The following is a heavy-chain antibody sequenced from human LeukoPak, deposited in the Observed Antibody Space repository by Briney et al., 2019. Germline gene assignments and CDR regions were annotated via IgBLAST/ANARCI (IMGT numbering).Heavy chain of an antibody. D-gene: IGHD3-10*01. V-gene: IGHV1-18*01. CDR1: GYTFTSYG. CDR2: ITPYNGKT. CDR3: GRDSYGSGRANCDY. J-gene: IGHJ4*02. Sequence: GASVKVSCKASGYTFTSYGITWVRQAPGQGLEWMGWITPYNGKTSYAQKLQGRVTMTTDTSTSTAYMELRSRGSDDTAVYYCGRDSYGSGRANCDYWGQGTLVTVSS.